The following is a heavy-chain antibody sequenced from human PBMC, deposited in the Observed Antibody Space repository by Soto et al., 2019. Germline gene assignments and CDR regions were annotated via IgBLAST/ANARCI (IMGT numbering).Heavy chain of an antibody. D-gene: IGHD3-9*01. CDR3: ARGVTYYDILTGFDY. CDR2: IGTAGDT. Sequence: GGSLRLSCAASGFTFSSYDMHWVRQATGKGLEWVSAIGTAGDTYYPGSVKGRFTISRENAKNSLYLQMNSLRAGDTAVYYCARGVTYYDILTGFDYWGQGTLVTVSS. CDR1: GFTFSSYD. J-gene: IGHJ4*02. V-gene: IGHV3-13*04.